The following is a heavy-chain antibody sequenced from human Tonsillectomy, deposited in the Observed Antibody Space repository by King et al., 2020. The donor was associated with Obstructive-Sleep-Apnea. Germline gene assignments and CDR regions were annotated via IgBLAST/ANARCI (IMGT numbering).Heavy chain of an antibody. D-gene: IGHD1-1*01. V-gene: IGHV3-15*01. CDR1: GFTFSTAW. CDR3: TTAPAVFYTGNPFDY. J-gene: IGHJ4*02. CDR2: IKRTSSGESM. Sequence: VQLVESGGGLAKPGGTLRLSCVASGFTFSTAWMSWVRQVPGKGLEWIGRIKRTSSGESMDYAAPVKGRFSISRDDSKNKMYLDMSSLSAEDTAVYYCTTAPAVFYTGNPFDYWGQGAQVTVSS.